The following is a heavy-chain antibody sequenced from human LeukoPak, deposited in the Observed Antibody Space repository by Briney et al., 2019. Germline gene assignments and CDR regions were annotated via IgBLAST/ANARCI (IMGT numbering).Heavy chain of an antibody. D-gene: IGHD3-10*01. J-gene: IGHJ4*02. V-gene: IGHV4-59*01. CDR2: IYYSGST. Sequence: SETLSLTCAVSGGSISSYYWSWIRQPPGKGLEWIGYIYYSGSTNYNPSLKSRVTISVDTSKNQFSLKLSSVTAADTAVYYCARRYGSGSYDYWGQGTLVTVSS. CDR3: ARRYGSGSYDY. CDR1: GGSISSYY.